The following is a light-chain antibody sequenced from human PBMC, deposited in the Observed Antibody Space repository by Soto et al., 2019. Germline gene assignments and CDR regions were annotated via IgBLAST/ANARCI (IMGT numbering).Light chain of an antibody. CDR2: RDD. CDR3: AAWDDSMSGPV. Sequence: QSVLTQPPSASGTPGQRVTISCSGSTSNIGNYYVYWYQHLPGTAPKLLICRDDQRPSGVPDRFSASNSGTSASLAISGLRSEDEADYYCAAWDDSMSGPVFGGGTQLTVL. V-gene: IGLV1-47*01. CDR1: TSNIGNYY. J-gene: IGLJ7*01.